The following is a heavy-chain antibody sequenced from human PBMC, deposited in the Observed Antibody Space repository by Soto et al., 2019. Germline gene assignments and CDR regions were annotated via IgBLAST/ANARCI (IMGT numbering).Heavy chain of an antibody. Sequence: GGSLRLSCAASGFTFSSYGMHWVRQAPGKGLEWVAVISYDGSNKYYADSAKGRFTISRDNSKNTLYLQMNSLRAEDTAVYYCAKEQSGLLWFGELSSLDYWGQGTLVTVSS. J-gene: IGHJ4*02. CDR2: ISYDGSNK. CDR1: GFTFSSYG. CDR3: AKEQSGLLWFGELSSLDY. V-gene: IGHV3-30*18. D-gene: IGHD3-10*01.